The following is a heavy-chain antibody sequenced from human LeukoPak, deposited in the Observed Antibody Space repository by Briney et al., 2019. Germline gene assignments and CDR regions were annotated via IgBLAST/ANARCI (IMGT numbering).Heavy chain of an antibody. Sequence: GSLRLSCAASGFAFSNYAMSWVRQAPGKGLEWVSGMSSRGTYYADSVKGRFTTSRDTSENTLYLQMNSLRAEDTAVYYCAKGTDLHSSGYYLYFLNYWGQGTLVTVSS. CDR2: MSSRGT. V-gene: IGHV3-23*01. D-gene: IGHD3-22*01. CDR1: GFAFSNYA. CDR3: AKGTDLHSSGYYLYFLNY. J-gene: IGHJ4*02.